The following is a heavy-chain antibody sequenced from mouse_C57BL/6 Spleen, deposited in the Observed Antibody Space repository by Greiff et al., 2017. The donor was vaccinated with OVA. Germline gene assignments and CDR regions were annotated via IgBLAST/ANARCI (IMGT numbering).Heavy chain of an antibody. D-gene: IGHD1-1*01. CDR1: GYTFTDYN. V-gene: IGHV1-22*01. J-gene: IGHJ2*01. CDR2: INPNNGGT. Sequence: EVQLQQSGPELVKPGASVKLSCKASGYTFTDYNMPWVKQSHGKSLEWIGNINPNNGGTSYNQKFKGKATLTVNKSSSTAYMELRRLTSEDSAVYYCARDYYGSSYYFDYWGKGTTLTVSS. CDR3: ARDYYGSSYYFDY.